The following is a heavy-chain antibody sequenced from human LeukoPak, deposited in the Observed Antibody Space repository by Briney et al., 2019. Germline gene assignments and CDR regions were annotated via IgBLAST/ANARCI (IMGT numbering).Heavy chain of an antibody. CDR1: GYTFTGDW. Sequence: GESLKISCKASGYTFTGDWIGWVRQMPGKGLEWMGIIYPGDSDTRYSPSFQGQVTISADKSISTAYLQWSSLKASDTAMYYCARHGYSSGWYEGYFDYWGQGTLVTVSS. D-gene: IGHD6-19*01. CDR3: ARHGYSSGWYEGYFDY. V-gene: IGHV5-51*01. J-gene: IGHJ4*02. CDR2: IYPGDSDT.